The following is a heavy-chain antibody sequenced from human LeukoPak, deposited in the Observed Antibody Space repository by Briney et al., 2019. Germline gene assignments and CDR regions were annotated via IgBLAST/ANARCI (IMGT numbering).Heavy chain of an antibody. CDR2: INPNSGGT. Sequence: ASVKVSCKASGYTFTGYYMHWVRQAPGQGLEWMGWINPNSGGTNYAQKFQGRITMTRDTSISTAYMELSRLRSDDTAVYYCARAFYGDVHPRFGYWGQGTLVTVSS. V-gene: IGHV1-2*02. J-gene: IGHJ4*02. D-gene: IGHD4-17*01. CDR1: GYTFTGYY. CDR3: ARAFYGDVHPRFGY.